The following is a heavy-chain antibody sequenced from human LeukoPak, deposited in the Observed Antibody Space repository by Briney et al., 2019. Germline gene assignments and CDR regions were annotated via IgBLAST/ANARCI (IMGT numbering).Heavy chain of an antibody. Sequence: RGESLKISCKGLGYDFSTYWNAWVRQRPGKGLEWMGITHPGGSETRYDPSFQGQVTISADRSTSTAYLQWSSLRASDTAMYYCARASRDGYNQNFDHWGQGTLVTVSS. CDR1: GYDFSTYW. CDR3: ARASRDGYNQNFDH. J-gene: IGHJ4*02. V-gene: IGHV5-51*01. D-gene: IGHD5-24*01. CDR2: THPGGSET.